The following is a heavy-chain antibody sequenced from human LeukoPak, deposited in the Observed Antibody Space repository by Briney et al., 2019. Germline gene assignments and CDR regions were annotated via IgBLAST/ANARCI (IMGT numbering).Heavy chain of an antibody. CDR1: GGTFSSYA. CDR2: IIPIFGTA. CDR3: ARYSPIAAAGMSYYYYYMDV. V-gene: IGHV1-69*01. Sequence: SVKVSCKASGGTFSSYALSWARQAPGQGLEWMGGIIPIFGTANYAQKFQGRVTITADESTSTAYMELSSLRSEDTAVYYCARYSPIAAAGMSYYYYYMDVWGKGTTVTVSS. J-gene: IGHJ6*03. D-gene: IGHD6-13*01.